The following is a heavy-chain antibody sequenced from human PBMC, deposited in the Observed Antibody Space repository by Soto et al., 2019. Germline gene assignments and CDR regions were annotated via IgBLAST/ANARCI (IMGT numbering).Heavy chain of an antibody. V-gene: IGHV1-3*04. D-gene: IGHD3-16*01. Sequence: ASVKVSCKASGYAFTSYAMHWVRQAPGQGLEWMGWINIGNGNTKYSQKFQGRVTVSRDTSASTAYMELSSLRSEDTAVYYCARATTVGFYWGQGTLVTVSS. CDR1: GYAFTSYA. CDR2: INIGNGNT. J-gene: IGHJ4*02. CDR3: ARATTVGFY.